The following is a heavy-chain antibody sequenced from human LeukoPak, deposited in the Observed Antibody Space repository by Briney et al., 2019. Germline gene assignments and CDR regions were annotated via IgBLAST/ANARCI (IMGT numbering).Heavy chain of an antibody. CDR2: IYYSGST. CDR1: GGSISSSSYY. D-gene: IGHD2-2*01. Sequence: SETLSLTCTVSGGSISSSSYYWGWIRQPPGKGLEWIGSIYYSGSTYYNPSLKSRVTISVDTSKNQFSLKLSSVTAADTAVYYCATPGGVLGVVPAAIDWAFDYWGQGTLVTVSS. CDR3: ATPGGVLGVVPAAIDWAFDY. J-gene: IGHJ4*02. V-gene: IGHV4-39*01.